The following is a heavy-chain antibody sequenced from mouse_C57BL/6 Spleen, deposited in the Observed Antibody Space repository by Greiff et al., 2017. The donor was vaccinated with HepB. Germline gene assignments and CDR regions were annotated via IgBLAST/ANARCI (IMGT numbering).Heavy chain of an antibody. CDR2: IWSGGST. CDR1: GFSLTSYG. CDR3: ARIPSHYYGSSYGWYFDV. J-gene: IGHJ1*03. Sequence: VKLQESGPGLVQPSQSLSITCTVSGFSLTSYGVHWVRQSPGKGLEWLGVIWSGGSTDYNAAFISRLSISKDNSKSQVFFKMNSLQADDTAIYYCARIPSHYYGSSYGWYFDVWGTGTTVTVSS. V-gene: IGHV2-2*01. D-gene: IGHD1-1*01.